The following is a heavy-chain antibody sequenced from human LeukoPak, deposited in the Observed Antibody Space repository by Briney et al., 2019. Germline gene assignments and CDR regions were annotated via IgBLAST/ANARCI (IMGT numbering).Heavy chain of an antibody. CDR3: AADGAKYCSGGSCSEFWDY. D-gene: IGHD2-15*01. V-gene: IGHV3-7*05. Sequence: GGSLRLSCAASGFTFSSYWMSWVRQAPGKGLQWVANIKQDGSDKYYVDSVKGRFTISRDNAKNSLNLQMSSLRAEDTAVYYCAADGAKYCSGGSCSEFWDYWGQGTLVTVSS. J-gene: IGHJ4*02. CDR1: GFTFSSYW. CDR2: IKQDGSDK.